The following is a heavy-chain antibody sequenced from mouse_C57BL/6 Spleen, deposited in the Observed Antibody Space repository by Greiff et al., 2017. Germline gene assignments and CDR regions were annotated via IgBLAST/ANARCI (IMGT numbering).Heavy chain of an antibody. Sequence: QVQLKESGPELVKPGASVKISCKASGYAFSSSWMNWVKQRPGKGLEWIGRIYPGDGDTNYNGKFKGKATLTADKSSSTAYMQLSSLTSEDSAVYFCARHYSKGAWFAYWGQGTLVTVSA. J-gene: IGHJ3*01. CDR3: ARHYSKGAWFAY. D-gene: IGHD2-5*01. CDR2: IYPGDGDT. CDR1: GYAFSSSW. V-gene: IGHV1-82*01.